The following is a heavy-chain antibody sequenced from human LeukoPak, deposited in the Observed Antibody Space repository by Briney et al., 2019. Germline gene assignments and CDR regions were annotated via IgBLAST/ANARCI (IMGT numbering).Heavy chain of an antibody. Sequence: LSLTCTVSGGSISSGGYYWSWVRQAPGKGLEWVSVIYSGGSTYYADSVKGRFTISRDNSKNTLYLQMNSLRAEDTAVYYCARAGHRRFLESDYWGQGTLVTVSS. CDR3: ARAGHRRFLESDY. D-gene: IGHD3-3*01. V-gene: IGHV3-53*01. CDR1: GGSISSGGYY. J-gene: IGHJ4*02. CDR2: IYSGGST.